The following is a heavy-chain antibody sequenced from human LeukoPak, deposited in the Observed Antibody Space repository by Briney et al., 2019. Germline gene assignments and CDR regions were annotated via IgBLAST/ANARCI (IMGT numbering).Heavy chain of an antibody. Sequence: PGRSLRLSCAASGFTFSSYGMHWVRQAPGKGLEWVAVIWYDGSNKYYADSVKGRFTISRDNSKNTLYLQMNSLRAEDTAVYYCARDPATYYDFWSGYYTDYYYGMDVWGQGTTVTVSS. J-gene: IGHJ6*02. CDR1: GFTFSSYG. CDR3: ARDPATYYDFWSGYYTDYYYGMDV. V-gene: IGHV3-33*01. CDR2: IWYDGSNK. D-gene: IGHD3-3*01.